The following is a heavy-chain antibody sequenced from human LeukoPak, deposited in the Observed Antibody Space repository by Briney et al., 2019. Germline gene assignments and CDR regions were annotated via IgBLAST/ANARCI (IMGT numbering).Heavy chain of an antibody. D-gene: IGHD6-6*01. CDR3: ARGLEYSSSSDY. V-gene: IGHV3-30-3*01. CDR2: TSYDGSHK. J-gene: IGHJ4*02. Sequence: PGGSLRLSCAASGFTFSSYAMHWVRQAPGKGLEWVAVTSYDGSHKYYADSVKGRFTISRDNSKNTLYLQMNSLRAEDTAVYYCARGLEYSSSSDYWGQGTLVTVSS. CDR1: GFTFSSYA.